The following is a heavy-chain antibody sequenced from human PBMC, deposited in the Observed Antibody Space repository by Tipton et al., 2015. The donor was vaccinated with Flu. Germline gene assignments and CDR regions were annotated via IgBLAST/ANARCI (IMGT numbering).Heavy chain of an antibody. CDR3: ARAYYDRWTGDLQDAFDI. D-gene: IGHD3-9*01. CDR2: INPNSGGT. V-gene: IGHV1-2*06. J-gene: IGHJ3*02. CDR1: GYTFTGYY. Sequence: QLVQSGAEVKKPGASVKVSCKASGYTFTGYYMHWVRQAPGQGLEWMGRINPNSGGTNYAQKFQGRVTMTRDTSISTAYMELSRLRSDDTAVYYCARAYYDRWTGDLQDAFDIWGQGTMVTVSS.